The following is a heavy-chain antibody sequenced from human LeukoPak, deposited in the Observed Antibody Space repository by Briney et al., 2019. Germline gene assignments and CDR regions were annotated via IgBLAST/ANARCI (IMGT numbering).Heavy chain of an antibody. CDR1: GFTFSDYS. CDR3: ARRLVTAGITDFFDS. J-gene: IGHJ4*02. Sequence: PGGSLTLSCTASGFTFSDYSMSWVRQAPGAGLEWVSAISPAGDSTTDADSVKGRFTISRDNSKSTLYLQMNGLTAEDTALYYCARRLVTAGITDFFDSWGQGTLDSVSS. V-gene: IGHV3-23*01. CDR2: ISPAGDST. D-gene: IGHD2-2*01.